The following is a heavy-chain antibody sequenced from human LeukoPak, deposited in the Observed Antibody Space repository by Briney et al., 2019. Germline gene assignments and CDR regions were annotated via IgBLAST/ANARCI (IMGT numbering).Heavy chain of an antibody. Sequence: SETLSLTCTVSGGSISSSSHYWGWIRQPPGKGLEWIGSFYYSGSTYYNPSLKSRVTISVDTSKNQFSLKLSSVTAADTAVYYCARGAFGSSSSIWGQGTLVTVSS. CDR2: FYYSGST. CDR1: GGSISSSSHY. CDR3: ARGAFGSSSSI. D-gene: IGHD6-6*01. V-gene: IGHV4-39*07. J-gene: IGHJ4*02.